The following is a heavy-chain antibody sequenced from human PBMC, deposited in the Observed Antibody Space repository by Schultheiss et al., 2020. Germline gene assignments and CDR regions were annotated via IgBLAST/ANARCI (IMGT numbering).Heavy chain of an antibody. D-gene: IGHD5-12*01. CDR1: GFIFSSYG. V-gene: IGHV3-33*08. CDR2: VSNDGNSE. J-gene: IGHJ6*02. Sequence: GESLKISCAASGFIFSSYGMNWVRQAPGKGLEWVAGVSNDGNSEYYADSVKGRYTISRDNSKNTLYLQMNSLRAEDTAVYYCAVKGDIVATIGLDVWGQGNTGTVSS. CDR3: AVKGDIVATIGLDV.